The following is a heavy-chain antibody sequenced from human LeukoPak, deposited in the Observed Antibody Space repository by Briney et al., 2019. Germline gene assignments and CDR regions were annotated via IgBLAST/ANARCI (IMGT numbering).Heavy chain of an antibody. CDR1: GYTLTGYY. D-gene: IGHD4-17*01. V-gene: IGHV1-2*02. Sequence: ASVKVSCKASGYTLTGYYMHWVRQAPGQGLEWMGWINPNSGGTNYAQKFQGRVTMTRDTSISTAYMELSRLRSDDTAVYYCARGHLAVTTLGYWGQGTLVTVSS. CDR2: INPNSGGT. J-gene: IGHJ4*02. CDR3: ARGHLAVTTLGY.